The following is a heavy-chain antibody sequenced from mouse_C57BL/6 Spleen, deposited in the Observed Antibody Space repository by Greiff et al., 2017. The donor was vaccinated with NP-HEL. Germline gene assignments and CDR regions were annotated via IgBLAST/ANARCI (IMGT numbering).Heavy chain of an antibody. CDR3: ASYDGYYPSFVY. Sequence: VKVVESGPGLVQPSQSLSITCTVSGFSLTSYGVHWVRQSPGKGLEWLGVIWSGGSTAYNAAFISRLSISKDNSKSQVFFKMNSLQADDTAIYYCASYDGYYPSFVYWGQGTTLTVSS. V-gene: IGHV2-2*01. J-gene: IGHJ2*01. CDR2: IWSGGST. CDR1: GFSLTSYG. D-gene: IGHD2-3*01.